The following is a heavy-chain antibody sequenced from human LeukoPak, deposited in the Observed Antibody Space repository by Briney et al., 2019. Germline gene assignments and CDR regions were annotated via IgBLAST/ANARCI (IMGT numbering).Heavy chain of an antibody. V-gene: IGHV3-30*18. D-gene: IGHD1-26*01. CDR2: ISYDGSNK. Sequence: GGSLRLSCAASGFTFSSYGMHWVRQAPGKGLEWVTVISYDGSNKEYADSVKGRFTISRDNSKTTLSLQMNSLRPDDTGVYYCAKPGQSGSYMYHFDSWGQGTLVTVSS. J-gene: IGHJ4*02. CDR1: GFTFSSYG. CDR3: AKPGQSGSYMYHFDS.